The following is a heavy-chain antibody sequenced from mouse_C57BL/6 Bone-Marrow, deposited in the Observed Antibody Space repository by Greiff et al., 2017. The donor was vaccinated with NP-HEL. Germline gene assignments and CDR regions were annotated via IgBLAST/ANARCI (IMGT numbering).Heavy chain of an antibody. Sequence: EVQLQQSGPELVKPGASVKISCKASGYTFTDYYINWVKQSHGKSLEWIGDINPNNGGTSYNQKFKGKATLTVDKSSSTAYMELRSLTSEDSAVYYCARRITTVVATRYFDVWGTGTTVTVSS. V-gene: IGHV1-26*01. CDR3: ARRITTVVATRYFDV. CDR1: GYTFTDYY. J-gene: IGHJ1*03. CDR2: INPNNGGT. D-gene: IGHD1-1*01.